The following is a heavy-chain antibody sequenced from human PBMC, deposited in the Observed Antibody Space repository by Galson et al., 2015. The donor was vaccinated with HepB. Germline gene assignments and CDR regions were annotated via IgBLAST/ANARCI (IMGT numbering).Heavy chain of an antibody. CDR1: GFTFSSYW. D-gene: IGHD6-6*01. CDR3: AREVRAAAELVWDYSYYGMDV. J-gene: IGHJ6*02. CDR2: INSDGSST. V-gene: IGHV3-74*01. Sequence: SLRLSCAASGFTFSSYWMHWVRQAPGKGLVWVSRINSDGSSTSYADSVKGRFTISRDNSKNTLYLQMNSLRAEDTAVYYCAREVRAAAELVWDYSYYGMDVWGQGTTVTVYS.